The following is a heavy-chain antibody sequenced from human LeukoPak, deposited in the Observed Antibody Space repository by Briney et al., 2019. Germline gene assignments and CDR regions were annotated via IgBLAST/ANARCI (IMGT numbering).Heavy chain of an antibody. D-gene: IGHD1-1*01. CDR3: ARNWERGGAGRGFDI. Sequence: ASVKVSCKASGYTFTSYAMHWVRQAPGQRLEWMGWINAGNGNTKYSQKFQGRVTITRDTSASTAYMELSSLRSEDTAVYYCARNWERGGAGRGFDIWGQGTMVTVSS. V-gene: IGHV1-3*01. CDR1: GYTFTSYA. CDR2: INAGNGNT. J-gene: IGHJ3*02.